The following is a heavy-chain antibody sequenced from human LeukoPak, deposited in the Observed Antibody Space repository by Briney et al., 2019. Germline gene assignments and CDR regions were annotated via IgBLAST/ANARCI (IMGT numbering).Heavy chain of an antibody. CDR2: IYHSGST. J-gene: IGHJ3*02. CDR1: GGSISSSSYY. V-gene: IGHV4-39*01. CDR3: ARLSRHYDFWSSYSNDAVVI. D-gene: IGHD3-3*01. Sequence: SETLSLTCTVSGGSISSSSYYWGWIRQPPGKGLEWIGSIYHSGSTYYNPSLKSRATISVDTSKNQFSLKLSSVTAADTAVYYCARLSRHYDFWSSYSNDAVVIWGQGTMVTVSS.